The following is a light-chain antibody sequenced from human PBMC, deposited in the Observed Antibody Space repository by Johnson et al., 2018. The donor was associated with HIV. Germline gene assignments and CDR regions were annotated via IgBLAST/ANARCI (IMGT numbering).Light chain of an antibody. CDR3: ATWDSSLSAYV. Sequence: HSVLTQPPSVSAATGQKVTISCSGSSSNIGNNYVSWYRHLPGTAPKLLIYDNDKRPSGIPDRFSASKSGSSATLGITGLQTGDEADYYCATWDSSLSAYVFGPGTKVTIL. CDR2: DND. CDR1: SSNIGNNY. J-gene: IGLJ1*01. V-gene: IGLV1-51*01.